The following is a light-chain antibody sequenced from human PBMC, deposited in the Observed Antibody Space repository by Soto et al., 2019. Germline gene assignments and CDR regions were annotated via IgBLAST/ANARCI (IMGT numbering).Light chain of an antibody. CDR3: QQYNSWPPIT. J-gene: IGKJ5*01. V-gene: IGKV3-20*01. Sequence: EIVLTHSPGTLSLSPGERATLSCRSSQSVSSSYLAWYQQKPGQAPRLLIYDASNRATGIPDRFSGGGSGTKFTLTISSLQSEDFVVYYCQQYNSWPPITFGQGTRLEIK. CDR1: QSVSSSY. CDR2: DAS.